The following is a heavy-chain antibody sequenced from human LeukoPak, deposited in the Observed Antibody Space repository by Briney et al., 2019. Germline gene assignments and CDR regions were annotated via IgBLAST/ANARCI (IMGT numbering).Heavy chain of an antibody. V-gene: IGHV1-2*02. CDR1: GYTFTGYY. Sequence: ASVKVSCKASGYTFTGYYMHWVRQAPGQGLEWIGWINPNSGGTNYAQKFQGRVTMTRDTSISTAYMELSRLRSDDTAVYYCARDRGGRYCSSTSCYACDYWGQGTVVTVSS. CDR3: ARDRGGRYCSSTSCYACDY. CDR2: INPNSGGT. D-gene: IGHD2-2*01. J-gene: IGHJ4*02.